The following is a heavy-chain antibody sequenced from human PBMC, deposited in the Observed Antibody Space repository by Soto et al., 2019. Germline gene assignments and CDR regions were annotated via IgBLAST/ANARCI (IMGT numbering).Heavy chain of an antibody. V-gene: IGHV3-48*01. CDR3: ARDPPHGFGGVIAAFDY. J-gene: IGHJ4*02. CDR2: ISSSSSTI. D-gene: IGHD3-16*02. Sequence: GSLRLSCAASGFTFSSYSMNWVRQAPGKGLEWVSYISSSSSTIYYTDSVKGRFTISRDNAKNSLYLQMNSLRAEDTAVYYCARDPPHGFGGVIAAFDYWGQGTLVTVSS. CDR1: GFTFSSYS.